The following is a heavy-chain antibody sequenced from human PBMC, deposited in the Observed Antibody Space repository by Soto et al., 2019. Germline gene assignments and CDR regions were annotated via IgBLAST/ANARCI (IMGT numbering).Heavy chain of an antibody. D-gene: IGHD6-25*01. Sequence: SETLSLTCTVSGGSISSGDYYWSWIRQPPGKGLEWIGYIYYSGSTYYNPSLKSRVTISVDTSKNQFSLKLSSVTAADTAVYYCARDGAAGDFDYWGQGTLVTVSS. CDR1: GGSISSGDYY. J-gene: IGHJ4*02. CDR2: IYYSGST. V-gene: IGHV4-30-4*01. CDR3: ARDGAAGDFDY.